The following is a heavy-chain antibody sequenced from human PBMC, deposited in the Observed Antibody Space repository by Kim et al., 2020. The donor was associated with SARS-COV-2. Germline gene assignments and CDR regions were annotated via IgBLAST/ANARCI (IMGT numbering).Heavy chain of an antibody. Sequence: FQGRVTMTRDTSISTAYMELSRLRSDDTAVYYCARDPKGWKASSLSYFDYWGQGTLVTVSS. D-gene: IGHD6-13*01. V-gene: IGHV1-2*02. CDR3: ARDPKGWKASSLSYFDY. J-gene: IGHJ4*02.